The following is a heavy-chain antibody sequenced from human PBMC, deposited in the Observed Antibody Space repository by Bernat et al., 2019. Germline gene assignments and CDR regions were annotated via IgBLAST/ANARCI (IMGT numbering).Heavy chain of an antibody. CDR1: GFSLSTSGMC. Sequence: QVTLRVSGPALVKPTQTLTLTCTFSGFSLSTSGMCVSWIRQPPGKALEWLARIDWDDDKYYSTSLKTRLTISKDTSKNQVVLTMTNMDPVDTATYYCARIVYRSGGWGNYYYGMDVRGQGTTVTGSS. CDR3: ARIVYRSGGWGNYYYGMDV. CDR2: IDWDDDK. J-gene: IGHJ6*02. V-gene: IGHV2-70*15. D-gene: IGHD6-19*01.